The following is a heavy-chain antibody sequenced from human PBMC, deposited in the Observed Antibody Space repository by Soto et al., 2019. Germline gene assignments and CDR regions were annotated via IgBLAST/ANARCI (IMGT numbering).Heavy chain of an antibody. J-gene: IGHJ2*01. D-gene: IGHD3-22*01. Sequence: QVQLVQSGAEVKKPGSSVKVSCRASGGTFSNDAISWVRQAPGQGLEWMGNIIPVFGTTNFARKFLGRVTITADKSTGTAYMELSSLRSEDTAVYYCARDYYDGRGYYSWYFALWGRGTLVTVSS. CDR1: GGTFSNDA. CDR3: ARDYYDGRGYYSWYFAL. V-gene: IGHV1-69*06. CDR2: IIPVFGTT.